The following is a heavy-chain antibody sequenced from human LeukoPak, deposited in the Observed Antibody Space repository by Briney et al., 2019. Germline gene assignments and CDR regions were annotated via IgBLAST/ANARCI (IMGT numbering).Heavy chain of an antibody. Sequence: ASVKVSCKASGYTFTGYYMHWVRQAPGQGLEWMGWINPNSGGTNYAQKFQGRVTMTRDTSISTAYMELSRLRSDDTAVYYCARGIAAAESWFDPWGQGTLVTVSS. D-gene: IGHD6-13*01. V-gene: IGHV1-2*02. CDR2: INPNSGGT. J-gene: IGHJ5*02. CDR3: ARGIAAAESWFDP. CDR1: GYTFTGYY.